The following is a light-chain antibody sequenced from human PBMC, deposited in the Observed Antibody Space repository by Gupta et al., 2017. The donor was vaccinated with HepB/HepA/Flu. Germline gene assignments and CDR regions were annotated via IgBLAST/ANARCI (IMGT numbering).Light chain of an antibody. V-gene: IGLV3-21*03. CDR3: QEWHRTSVV. CDR1: KIGSKS. CDR2: DDS. Sequence: SSVLTQPPSVSVAPGKTATITCGGDKIGSKSVHWYHQKPGQAPALVVYDDSDRPSGIPERFSGSNSEKTANLTISRVEAGDEADYYCQEWHRTSVVFGGGTKLTVL. J-gene: IGLJ3*02.